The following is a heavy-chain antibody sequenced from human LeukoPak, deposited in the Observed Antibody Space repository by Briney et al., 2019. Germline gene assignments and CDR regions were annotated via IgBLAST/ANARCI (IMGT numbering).Heavy chain of an antibody. J-gene: IGHJ4*02. CDR3: AKAHPRGDFWSGDPLPIFDY. CDR2: ISWNGGSI. Sequence: PGRSLRLSCAASGFTFDDYAMHWVRQAPGKGLEWVSGISWNGGSIGYEDSVKGRFAISRDNAKNSLYLQMNSLRAEDTALYYCAKAHPRGDFWSGDPLPIFDYWGQGTLVTVSS. V-gene: IGHV3-9*01. D-gene: IGHD3-3*01. CDR1: GFTFDDYA.